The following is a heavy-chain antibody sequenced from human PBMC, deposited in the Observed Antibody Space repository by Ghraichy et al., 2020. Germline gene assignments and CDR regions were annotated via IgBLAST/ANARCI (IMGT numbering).Heavy chain of an antibody. CDR3: ARRGGSYAPFDY. CDR2: IYSSGST. CDR1: GGSISSSSYH. D-gene: IGHD1-26*01. Sequence: SETLSLTCTVSGGSISSSSYHWGWIRQPPGKGLEWIGNIYSSGSTYYNPSLKSRVSISVDTSNTQFSLKLRSVTAADTAVYYWARRGGSYAPFDYWGQGTLVTVSS. J-gene: IGHJ4*02. V-gene: IGHV4-39*01.